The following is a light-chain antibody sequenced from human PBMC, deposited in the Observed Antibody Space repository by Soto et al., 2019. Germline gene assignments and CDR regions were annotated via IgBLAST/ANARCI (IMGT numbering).Light chain of an antibody. J-gene: IGLJ1*01. CDR3: SSYTRSDTYV. V-gene: IGLV2-14*03. CDR2: DVS. Sequence: QSALTQPASVSGSPGQSVTISCAGTSSDVGGYNAVSWYQQHPGKAPELMIYDVSNRPSGVSNRFSGSKSGNTASLTISGLRAEDEADYYCSSYTRSDTYVFGTGTKVTVL. CDR1: SSDVGGYNA.